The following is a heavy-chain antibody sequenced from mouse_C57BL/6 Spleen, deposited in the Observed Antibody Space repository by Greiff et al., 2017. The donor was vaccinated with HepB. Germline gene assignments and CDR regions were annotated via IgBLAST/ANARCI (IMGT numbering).Heavy chain of an antibody. J-gene: IGHJ4*01. D-gene: IGHD1-1*01. CDR1: GYSITSGYY. CDR2: ISYDGSN. V-gene: IGHV3-6*01. CDR3: ARVDYGSSYGYYAMDY. Sequence: EVKLEESGPGLVKPSQSLSLTCSVTGYSITSGYYWYWIRQLPGNILEWMGYISYDGSNNYNPSLKNRISITRDTSKNQFFLKLKSVTTEDTATYYCARVDYGSSYGYYAMDYWGQGTSVTVSS.